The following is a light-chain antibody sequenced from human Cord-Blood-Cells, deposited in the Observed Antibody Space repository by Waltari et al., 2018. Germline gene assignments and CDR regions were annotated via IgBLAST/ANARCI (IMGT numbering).Light chain of an antibody. Sequence: DIVMTQYPDSLAVSLGERATINCKSSQRVLYSSNNKNYLAWYQQKPGQPPKLLIYWASTRESGVPDRFSGSGSGTDFTLTISSLQAEDVAVYYFQQYYSTPPAFGQGTKVEIK. CDR1: QRVLYSSNNKNY. J-gene: IGKJ1*01. V-gene: IGKV4-1*01. CDR2: WAS. CDR3: QQYYSTPPA.